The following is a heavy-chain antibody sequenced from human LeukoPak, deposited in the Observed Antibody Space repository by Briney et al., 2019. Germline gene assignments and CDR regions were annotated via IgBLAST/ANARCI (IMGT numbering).Heavy chain of an antibody. D-gene: IGHD2-21*02. CDR2: ISSSSSYI. CDR1: GFTFSSYS. CDR3: ARELYCGGDRYDAFDI. V-gene: IGHV3-21*01. Sequence: GGSLRLSCAASGFTFSSYSMNWVRQAPGKGLEWVSSISSSSSYIYYADSVKGRFTISRDNAKNSLYLQMNSLRAEDTAVYYCARELYCGGDRYDAFDIWGQGTMVTVSS. J-gene: IGHJ3*02.